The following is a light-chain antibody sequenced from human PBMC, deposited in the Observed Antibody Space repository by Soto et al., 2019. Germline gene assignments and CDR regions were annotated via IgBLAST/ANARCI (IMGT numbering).Light chain of an antibody. Sequence: QSALTQPASVSGSPGQSITISCTGTSSDVGGYNYVSWYQQHPGKAPKLMIYDVSNRPSGVSNRFSGSKSGNTASLTISGLRGEAEADYYCSSYTSSSTLYVFGTGTKLTVL. J-gene: IGLJ1*01. V-gene: IGLV2-14*01. CDR3: SSYTSSSTLYV. CDR2: DVS. CDR1: SSDVGGYNY.